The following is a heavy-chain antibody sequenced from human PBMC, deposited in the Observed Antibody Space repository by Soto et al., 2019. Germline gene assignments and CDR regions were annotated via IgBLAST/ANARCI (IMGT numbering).Heavy chain of an antibody. CDR3: ARDGSKIDGYGVQLGN. V-gene: IGHV1-8*01. Sequence: QVQLVQSGAEVKKPGASVKVSCKASGYTFTSYDINWVRQATGQGLGCMGRMNPNSGDTGLAQKFQGRITMTRNTSLTAAYMELSSLRSEDTAVYYCARDGSKIDGYGVQLGNWGQGTVVTVSS. CDR1: GYTFTSYD. D-gene: IGHD4-17*01. J-gene: IGHJ4*02. CDR2: MNPNSGDT.